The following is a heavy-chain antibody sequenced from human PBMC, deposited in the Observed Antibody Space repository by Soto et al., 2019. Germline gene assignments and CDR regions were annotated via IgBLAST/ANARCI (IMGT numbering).Heavy chain of an antibody. CDR3: ARDPDSSGWFGLDY. CDR1: GDSVSTNSAA. V-gene: IGHV6-1*01. J-gene: IGHJ4*02. CDR2: TYYRSKWYY. D-gene: IGHD6-19*01. Sequence: SQTLSLTCAISGDSVSTNSAAWNWIRQSPSRGLEWLGRTYYRSKWYYDYAVSVKSRITINPDTSKNQFSLQLNSVTPEDTAVYFCARDPDSSGWFGLDYLGQGTLVTVSS.